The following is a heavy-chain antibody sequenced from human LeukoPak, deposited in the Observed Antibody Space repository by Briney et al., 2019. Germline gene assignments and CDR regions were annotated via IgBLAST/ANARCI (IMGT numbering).Heavy chain of an antibody. CDR2: INTNTGNP. CDR1: GYTFSSYA. V-gene: IGHV7-4-1*02. D-gene: IGHD6-6*01. CDR3: ARDLYSSSSGWFDP. Sequence: GASVKVSCKASGYTFSSYAMNWVRQSPGQGLEWMGWINTNTGNPTYAQGFTGRFVFSLDTSVSTAYLQISSLKAEDTAVYYCARDLYSSSSGWFDPWGQGTLVTISS. J-gene: IGHJ5*02.